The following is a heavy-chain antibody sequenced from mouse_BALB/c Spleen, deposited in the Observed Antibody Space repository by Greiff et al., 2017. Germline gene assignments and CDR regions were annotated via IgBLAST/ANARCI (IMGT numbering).Heavy chain of an antibody. J-gene: IGHJ4*01. V-gene: IGHV5-6*02. D-gene: IGHD2-1*01. CDR2: ISSGGSYT. CDR3: ARIYYGNYDAMDY. Sequence: DVKLVESGGDLVKPGGSLKLSCAASGFTFSSYGMSWVRQTPDKRLEWVATISSGGSYTYYPDSVKGRFTISRDNAKNTLYLQMSSLKSEDTAMYYCARIYYGNYDAMDYWGQGTSVTVSS. CDR1: GFTFSSYG.